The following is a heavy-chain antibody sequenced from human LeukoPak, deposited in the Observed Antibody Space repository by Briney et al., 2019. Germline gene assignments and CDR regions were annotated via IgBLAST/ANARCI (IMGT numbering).Heavy chain of an antibody. CDR3: ATYGDYGGFDY. CDR1: GFSFSTYS. J-gene: IGHJ4*02. CDR2: ISSSGSTI. V-gene: IGHV3-48*01. Sequence: GGSLRLSCAASGFSFSTYSMNWVRQSPGKGLEWISYISSSGSTIYYADSVKGRFTISRDNAKNSLYLQMDSLRAEDRAVYYCATYGDYGGFDYWGQGILVSVSS. D-gene: IGHD4-17*01.